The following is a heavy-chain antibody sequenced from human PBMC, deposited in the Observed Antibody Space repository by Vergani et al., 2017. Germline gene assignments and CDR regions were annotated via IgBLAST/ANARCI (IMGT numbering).Heavy chain of an antibody. V-gene: IGHV4-59*01. J-gene: IGHJ4*02. CDR1: GFTFSSYA. CDR3: ARKYCSSTSCYLDY. CDR2: IYYSGST. Sequence: VQLLESGGGLVQPGGSLRLSCAASGFTFSSYAMSWIRQPPGKGLEWIGYIYYSGSTNYNPSLKSRVTISVDTSKNQFSLKLSSVTAADTAVYYCARKYCSSTSCYLDYWGQGTLVTVSS. D-gene: IGHD2-2*01.